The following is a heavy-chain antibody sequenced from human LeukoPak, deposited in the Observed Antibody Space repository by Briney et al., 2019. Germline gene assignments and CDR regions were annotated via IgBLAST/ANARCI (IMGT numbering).Heavy chain of an antibody. Sequence: SVKVSCKASGGTFSSYAISWVRQAPGQGLEWMGGIIPIFGTANYAQKFQGRVTITADESTGTAYMELSSLRSEDTAVYYCARDMGIAAAGTLSYYYGMDVWGQGTTVTVSS. CDR1: GGTFSSYA. D-gene: IGHD6-13*01. CDR2: IIPIFGTA. V-gene: IGHV1-69*13. J-gene: IGHJ6*02. CDR3: ARDMGIAAAGTLSYYYGMDV.